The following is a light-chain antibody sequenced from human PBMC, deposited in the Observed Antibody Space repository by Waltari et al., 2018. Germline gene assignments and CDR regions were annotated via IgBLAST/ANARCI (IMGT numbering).Light chain of an antibody. Sequence: ELVMTQSPATLSVSPGERATLSCRASQSISSNLAWYQQKPGQAPRLLIYGASTRATGIPARFSGSGSGTEFTLTISSLQSEDFAVYYCQHQFTFGPGTKVDIK. V-gene: IGKV3-15*01. J-gene: IGKJ3*01. CDR3: QHQFT. CDR1: QSISSN. CDR2: GAS.